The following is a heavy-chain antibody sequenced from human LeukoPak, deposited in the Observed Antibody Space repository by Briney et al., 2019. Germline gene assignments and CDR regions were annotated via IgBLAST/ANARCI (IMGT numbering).Heavy chain of an antibody. CDR1: GFTFSSCG. CDR2: ISYDGSNK. Sequence: GRSLRLSCAASGFTFSSCGMHWVRQAPGKGLEWVAVISYDGSNKYYADSVKGRFTISRDNSKNTLYLQMNSLRAEDTAVYYCAKPGLPGYSSSWLDYWGQGTLVTVSS. D-gene: IGHD6-13*01. V-gene: IGHV3-30*18. CDR3: AKPGLPGYSSSWLDY. J-gene: IGHJ4*02.